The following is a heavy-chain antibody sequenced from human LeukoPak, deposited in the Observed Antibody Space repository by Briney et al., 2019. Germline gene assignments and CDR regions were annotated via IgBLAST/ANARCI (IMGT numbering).Heavy chain of an antibody. CDR2: INHSPST. D-gene: IGHD3-10*01. CDR1: GGSFSGYY. J-gene: IGHJ6*04. V-gene: IGHV4-34*01. CDR3: ARDQGYYGSGSYYFRYYYGMDV. Sequence: SETLSLTCAVYGGSFSGYYWSWIRQPPGNGLPWIGEINHSPSTNYNPSPKSRVTISVGTSKNQFSLKLSSVTAADTAVYYCARDQGYYGSGSYYFRYYYGMDVWGKGTTVTVSS.